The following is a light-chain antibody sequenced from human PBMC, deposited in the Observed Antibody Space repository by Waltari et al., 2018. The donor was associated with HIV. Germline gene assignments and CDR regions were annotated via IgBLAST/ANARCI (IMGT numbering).Light chain of an antibody. V-gene: IGLV3-21*04. CDR1: NIGSKS. J-gene: IGLJ2*01. Sequence: SYVLTQPPSVSVAPGKTARITCGGNNIGSKSVHWYQQKPGQAPVLVIYYDSDRPVGVPERFSGSNSGNTATLTISGVEAGEEADYYGQVWDSSGDHVVFGGGTKLTVL. CDR2: YDS. CDR3: QVWDSSGDHVV.